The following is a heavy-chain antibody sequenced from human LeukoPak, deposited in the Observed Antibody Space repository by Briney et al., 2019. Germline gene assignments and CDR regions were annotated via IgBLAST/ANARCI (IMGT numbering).Heavy chain of an antibody. D-gene: IGHD6-19*01. CDR3: TRGGPVAGTHKYFQH. CDR2: MNPNNGNT. J-gene: IGHJ1*01. CDR1: GYTFTSYD. V-gene: IGHV1-8*01. Sequence: GSVKVSCKASGYTFTSYDINWVRQATGQGLEWMGWMNPNNGNTDYAQKFQDRVTLTRNTSISTAYMELSSLRSEDTAVYYCTRGGPVAGTHKYFQHWGQGTLVTVSS.